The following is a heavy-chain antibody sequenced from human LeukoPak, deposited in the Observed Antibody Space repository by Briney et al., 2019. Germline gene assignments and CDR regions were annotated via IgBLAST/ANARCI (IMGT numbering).Heavy chain of an antibody. CDR3: ARGLSPEDYGDYVSLDY. V-gene: IGHV4-4*07. CDR1: GGSISSYY. CDR2: IYTSGST. D-gene: IGHD4-17*01. J-gene: IGHJ4*02. Sequence: SETLSLTCTVSGGSISSYYWSWIRQPAGKGLEWIGRIYTSGSTNYNPSLKSRVTMSVDTSKNQFSLKLSSVTAADTAVYYCARGLSPEDYGDYVSLDYWGQGTLVTVSS.